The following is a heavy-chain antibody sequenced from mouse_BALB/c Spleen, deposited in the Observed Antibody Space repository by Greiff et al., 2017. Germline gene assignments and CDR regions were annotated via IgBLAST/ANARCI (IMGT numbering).Heavy chain of an antibody. CDR2: ISNLAYSI. D-gene: IGHD1-2*01. V-gene: IGHV5-15*02. CDR1: GFTFSDYG. Sequence: EVQGVESGGGLVQPGGSRKLSCAASGFTFSDYGMAWVRQAPGKGPEWVAFISNLAYSIYYADTVTGRFTISRENAKNTLYLEMSSLRSEDTAMYYCARGHYYGYGIAYWGQGTLVTVSA. CDR3: ARGHYYGYGIAY. J-gene: IGHJ3*01.